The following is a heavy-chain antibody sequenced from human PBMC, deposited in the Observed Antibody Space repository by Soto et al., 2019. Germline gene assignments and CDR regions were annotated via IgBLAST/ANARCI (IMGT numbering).Heavy chain of an antibody. V-gene: IGHV3-23*01. CDR3: AKDGIPCSGGSCYHYYYYMDV. D-gene: IGHD2-15*01. CDR2: ISGSGGST. J-gene: IGHJ6*03. CDR1: GFTFSSYA. Sequence: GGSLRLSCAASGFTFSSYAMSWVRQAPWKGLEWVSAISGSGGSTYYADSVKGRFTISRDNSKNTLYLQMNSLRAEDTAVYYCAKDGIPCSGGSCYHYYYYMDVWGKGTPVTVSS.